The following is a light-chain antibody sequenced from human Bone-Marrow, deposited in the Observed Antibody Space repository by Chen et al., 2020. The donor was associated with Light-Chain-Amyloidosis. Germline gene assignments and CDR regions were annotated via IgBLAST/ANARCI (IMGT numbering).Light chain of an antibody. Sequence: SYELSQPPSVSVSPGQTARITCSGDDLPTKYAYWYQHKPGQAPVLVIHRDTERPSGISERFSGSSSGTTATLTISGVQAEDEADYHCQSADSSGTYEVIFGGETKLTVL. CDR3: QSADSSGTYEVI. V-gene: IGLV3-25*03. CDR2: RDT. J-gene: IGLJ2*01. CDR1: DLPTKY.